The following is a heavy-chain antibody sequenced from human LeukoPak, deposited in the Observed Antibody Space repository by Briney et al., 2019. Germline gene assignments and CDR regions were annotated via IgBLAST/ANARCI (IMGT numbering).Heavy chain of an antibody. D-gene: IGHD3-16*02. CDR1: GGSFSGYY. CDR3: ARGRNYDYIWGSYRRYAASFDY. CDR2: INHSGST. V-gene: IGHV4-34*01. Sequence: PSETLSLTCAVYGGSFSGYYWSWIRQPPGKGLEWIGEINHSGSTNYNPSLKSRVTISVDTSKNQFSLKLSSVTAADTAVYYCARGRNYDYIWGSYRRYAASFDYWGQGTLVTVSS. J-gene: IGHJ4*02.